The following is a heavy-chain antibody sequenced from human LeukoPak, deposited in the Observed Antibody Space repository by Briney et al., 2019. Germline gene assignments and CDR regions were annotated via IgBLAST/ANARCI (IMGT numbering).Heavy chain of an antibody. CDR1: GGSISPYY. D-gene: IGHD3-10*02. J-gene: IGHJ4*02. CDR2: IYYSGKT. CDR3: ARSTGSTMFIDY. Sequence: SETLSLTCTVSGGSISPYYWSWIRQPPGKGLEWLGYIYYSGKTEYKPSLKSRVAISVDTSKNQFSLRLSSVTAADTAVYYCARSTGSTMFIDYWGQGTLVTVSS. V-gene: IGHV4-59*01.